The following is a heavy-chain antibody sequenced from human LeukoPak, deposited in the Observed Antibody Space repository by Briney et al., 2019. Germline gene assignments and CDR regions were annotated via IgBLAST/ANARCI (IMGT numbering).Heavy chain of an antibody. CDR2: ISSSGGNT. D-gene: IGHD1-1*01. CDR3: ARGYIYYMDV. V-gene: IGHV3-23*01. Sequence: GGSLRLSCAASGFTLNNYAMSWVRQVPGKGLQWVSGISSSGGNTYYLDSVKGRFTISRDNSKNTLYLQMNSLRAEDTAVYYCARGYIYYMDVWGKGTTVTVSS. CDR1: GFTLNNYA. J-gene: IGHJ6*03.